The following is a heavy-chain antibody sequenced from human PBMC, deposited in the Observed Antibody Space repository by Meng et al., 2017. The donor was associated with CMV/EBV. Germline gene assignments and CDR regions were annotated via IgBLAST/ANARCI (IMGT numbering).Heavy chain of an antibody. CDR3: ARDGAARPSYYYYGMDV. V-gene: IGHV4-59*01. CDR1: GGSISSYY. J-gene: IGHJ6*02. CDR2: IYYSGST. Sequence: GSLRLSCPVSGGSISSYYWSWIRQPPGKGLEWIGYIYYSGSTNYNPSLKSRVTISVDTSKNQFSLKLSSVTAADTAVYYCARDGAARPSYYYYGMDVWGQGTTVTVSS. D-gene: IGHD6-6*01.